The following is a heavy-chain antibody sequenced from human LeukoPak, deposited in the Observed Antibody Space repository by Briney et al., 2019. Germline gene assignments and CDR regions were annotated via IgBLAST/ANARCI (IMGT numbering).Heavy chain of an antibody. V-gene: IGHV3-7*01. Sequence: GGSLRLSCAASGSTFSSYWMSWVRQAPGKGLEWVANIKKDASEKYYVDSVKGRFTISRDNAKNSLYLQMNGLRAEDTAVYYCARVQGGYSYGSIDYWGQGTLVTVSS. D-gene: IGHD5-18*01. CDR1: GSTFSSYW. CDR3: ARVQGGYSYGSIDY. CDR2: IKKDASEK. J-gene: IGHJ4*02.